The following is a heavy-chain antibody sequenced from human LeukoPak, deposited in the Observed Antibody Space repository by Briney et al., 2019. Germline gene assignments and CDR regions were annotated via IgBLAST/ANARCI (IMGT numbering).Heavy chain of an antibody. D-gene: IGHD1-26*01. CDR3: AKGANSDTRYYFDY. J-gene: IGHJ4*02. V-gene: IGHV3-23*01. Sequence: GGSLRLSCAASGFTFSNAWMNWVRQAPGKGLEWVSSISASGGTIYYADSVKGRFTISRDNSKNTLFLQMKSLRVEHTAIYYCAKGANSDTRYYFDYWGQGSLVTVSS. CDR2: ISASGGTI. CDR1: GFTFSNAW.